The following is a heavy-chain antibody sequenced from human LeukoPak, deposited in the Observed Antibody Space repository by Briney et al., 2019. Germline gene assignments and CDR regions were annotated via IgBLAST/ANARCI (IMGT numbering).Heavy chain of an antibody. CDR2: IYTSGST. D-gene: IGHD6-13*01. Sequence: SQTLSLTCTVSGGSISSGSYYWSWIRQPAGKGLEWIGRIYTSGSTNYNPSLKSRVTISVDTSKNQFPLKLSSVTAADTAVYYCARQGAAAYQTSRLNWFDPWGQGTLVTVSS. J-gene: IGHJ5*02. V-gene: IGHV4-61*02. CDR3: ARQGAAAYQTSRLNWFDP. CDR1: GGSISSGSYY.